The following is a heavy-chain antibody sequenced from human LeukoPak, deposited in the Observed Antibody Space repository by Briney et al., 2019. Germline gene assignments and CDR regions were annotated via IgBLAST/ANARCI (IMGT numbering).Heavy chain of an antibody. J-gene: IGHJ6*03. V-gene: IGHV4-59*01. D-gene: IGHD2-2*01. CDR3: ARSAGCSSTSCLRDYYYYYMDV. CDR1: GGSISSYY. Sequence: SETLSLTCTVSGGSISSYYWSWFRQPPGKGLEWIGYIYYSGSTNYNPSLKSRVTISVDTSKNQFSLKLSSVTAADTAVYYCARSAGCSSTSCLRDYYYYYMDVWGKGTTVTVSS. CDR2: IYYSGST.